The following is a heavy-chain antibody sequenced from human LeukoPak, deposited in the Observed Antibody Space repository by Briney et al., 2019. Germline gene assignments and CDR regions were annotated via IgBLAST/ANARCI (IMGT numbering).Heavy chain of an antibody. CDR1: GFTFSDAW. V-gene: IGHV3-15*01. D-gene: IGHD3-16*01. CDR3: TREGIGGGAFDI. CDR2: IKSKSAGGIT. Sequence: GGSLRLSCVASGFTFSDAWMSWVRHAPGKGLEEVGRIKSKSAGGITDYAAPVHGRFTISRDDSENTLYRQMNILKTEDTAIYYCTREGIGGGAFDIWGQGTMVTVSS. J-gene: IGHJ3*02.